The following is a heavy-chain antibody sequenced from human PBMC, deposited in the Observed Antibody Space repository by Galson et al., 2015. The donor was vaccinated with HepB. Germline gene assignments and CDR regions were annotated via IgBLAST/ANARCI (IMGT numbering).Heavy chain of an antibody. D-gene: IGHD6-19*01. CDR3: AKVQYSSGWHTPNTHYYYYAMDV. CDR2: ISYDGRNK. CDR1: GFTFKSYG. Sequence: SLRLSCAASGFTFKSYGMHWVRQAPGKGLEWVAVISYDGRNKYYADPVKGRFTIARDNSKNTLYLQMNNLSPEDTALYYCAKVQYSSGWHTPNTHYYYYAMDVWGQGTTVTVSS. J-gene: IGHJ6*02. V-gene: IGHV3-30*18.